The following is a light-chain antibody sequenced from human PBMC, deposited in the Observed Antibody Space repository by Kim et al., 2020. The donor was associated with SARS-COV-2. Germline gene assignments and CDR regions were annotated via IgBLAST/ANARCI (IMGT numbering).Light chain of an antibody. CDR3: NSRDSSGNREV. Sequence: SSELTQDPAVSVALGQTVWITCQGDSLRSYYASWYQQKPGQAPVLVIYGKNNRPSGIPDRFSGSSSGNTASLTITGAQAEDEADYYCNSRDSSGNREVFGGETHLSVL. J-gene: IGLJ3*02. CDR1: SLRSYY. CDR2: GKN. V-gene: IGLV3-19*01.